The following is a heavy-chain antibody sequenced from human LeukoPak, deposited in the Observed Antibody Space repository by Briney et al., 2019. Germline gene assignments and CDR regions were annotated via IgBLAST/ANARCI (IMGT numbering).Heavy chain of an antibody. CDR1: GDSVSSNSAA. CDR2: TYYRSKWYN. J-gene: IGHJ6*02. V-gene: IGHV6-1*01. D-gene: IGHD6-13*01. CDR3: ARVKRVAAADHYYYYGMDV. Sequence: SQTLSLTCAISGDSVSSNSAAWNWIRQSPSRGLEWLGRTYYRSKWYNDYAVSVKSRITINPETSKNQFSVQLNSVTPEDTAVYYCARVKRVAAADHYYYYGMDVWGQGTTVTVSS.